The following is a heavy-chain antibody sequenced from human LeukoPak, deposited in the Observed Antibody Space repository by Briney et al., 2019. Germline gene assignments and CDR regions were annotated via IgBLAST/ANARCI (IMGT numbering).Heavy chain of an antibody. CDR3: ARDPLSGGGGWYYFDY. CDR1: GGSISSGSYY. Sequence: SQTLSLTCTVSGGSISSGSYYWSWIRRPAGKGLEWIGRIYTSGSTNYNPSLKSRVTISVDTSKNQFSLKLSSVTAADTAVYYCARDPLSGGGGWYYFDYWGQGTLVTVSS. CDR2: IYTSGST. V-gene: IGHV4-61*02. D-gene: IGHD6-19*01. J-gene: IGHJ4*02.